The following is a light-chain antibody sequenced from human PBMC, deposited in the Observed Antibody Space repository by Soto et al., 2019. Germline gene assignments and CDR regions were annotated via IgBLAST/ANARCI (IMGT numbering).Light chain of an antibody. CDR2: GAS. CDR3: KQYKGWHRT. CDR1: QSVMRN. J-gene: IGKJ4*01. Sequence: ETVMTQSPATLSVSPGERATLSCRASQSVMRNLAWYQQRPGQATRLLIYGASARATGVPARFSGRGSGTESTLTISSLQSEDCAVEYCKQYKGWHRTFGGGTKVEIK. V-gene: IGKV3-15*01.